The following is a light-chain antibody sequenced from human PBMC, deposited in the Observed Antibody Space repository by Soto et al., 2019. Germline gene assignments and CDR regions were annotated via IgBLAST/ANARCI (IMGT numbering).Light chain of an antibody. CDR3: SSYTSSSTLVV. CDR1: SSDVGGYNY. J-gene: IGLJ2*01. Sequence: QSALTQPASVSGSPGQSITISCTGTSSDVGGYNYVSWYQQHPGKAPKLMIYDVSNRPSGVSNRFSGSKSGNTASLTISGLPAEDVAAYYCSSYTSSSTLVVFGGGTKLTVL. CDR2: DVS. V-gene: IGLV2-14*01.